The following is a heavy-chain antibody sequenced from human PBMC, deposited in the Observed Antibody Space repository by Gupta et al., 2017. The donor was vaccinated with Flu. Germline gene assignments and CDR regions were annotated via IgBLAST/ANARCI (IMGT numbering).Heavy chain of an antibody. CDR2: INHSGST. V-gene: IGHV4-34*01. Sequence: IRQPPGKGLEWIGEINHSGSTNYNPSLKSRVTISVDTSKNQFSLKLSSVTAADTAVYYCARVDTAMITGMDVWGQGTTVTVSS. D-gene: IGHD5-18*01. CDR3: ARVDTAMITGMDV. J-gene: IGHJ6*02.